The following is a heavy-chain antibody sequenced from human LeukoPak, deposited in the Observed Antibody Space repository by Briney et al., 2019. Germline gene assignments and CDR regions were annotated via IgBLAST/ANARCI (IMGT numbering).Heavy chain of an antibody. D-gene: IGHD2-2*01. V-gene: IGHV1-46*01. Sequence: ASVTVSCKASGYTFTSYYMHWVRQAPGQGLEWMGIINPSGGSTSYAQKFQGRVTMTRDTSTSTVYMELSSLRSEDTAVYYCARDRHSVVPAANDAFDIWGQGTMVTVSS. J-gene: IGHJ3*02. CDR3: ARDRHSVVPAANDAFDI. CDR1: GYTFTSYY. CDR2: INPSGGST.